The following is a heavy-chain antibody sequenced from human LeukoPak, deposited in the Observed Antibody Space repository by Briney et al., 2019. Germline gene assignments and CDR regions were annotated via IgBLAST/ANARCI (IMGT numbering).Heavy chain of an antibody. D-gene: IGHD2-21*02. CDR3: ARDRGRHIVVVTAIFSY. J-gene: IGHJ4*02. CDR2: INPNSGGT. V-gene: IGHV1-2*02. CDR1: GYTFTGYY. Sequence: ASVKVSCKASGYTFTGYYIHWVRQAPGQGLEWMGWINPNSGGTHYAQKFQGRVTMTRDTSIYTAYMELSRLRSDDTAVYYCARDRGRHIVVVTAIFSYWGQGTLVTVSS.